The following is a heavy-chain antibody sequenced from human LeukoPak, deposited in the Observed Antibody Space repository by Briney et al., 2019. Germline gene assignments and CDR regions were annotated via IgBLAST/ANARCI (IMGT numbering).Heavy chain of an antibody. J-gene: IGHJ4*02. CDR1: GFTFSSYR. D-gene: IGHD4-23*01. CDR2: ISLSSSYI. CDR3: ARGPSTVTSDY. V-gene: IGHV3-21*01. Sequence: GGSLRLSCAASGFTFSSYRMNWVRQAPGKGLEWVSSISLSSSYIYYADSVKGRCTISRGNANNLLYLEMNSLRAEDTAVYYCARGPSTVTSDYWGQGTLVTVSS.